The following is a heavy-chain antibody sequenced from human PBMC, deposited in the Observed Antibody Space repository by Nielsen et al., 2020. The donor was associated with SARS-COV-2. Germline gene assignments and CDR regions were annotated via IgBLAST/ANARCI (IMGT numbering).Heavy chain of an antibody. J-gene: IGHJ4*02. Sequence: GESLKISCAASGFTFSSYGMHWVRQAPGKGLEWVAVISYDGSNKYYADSVKGRFTISRDNSKNTLYLQMNSLRAEDTAVYYCAKGPRITMIVVEYYYFDYWGQGTLVTVSS. D-gene: IGHD3-22*01. CDR3: AKGPRITMIVVEYYYFDY. CDR2: ISYDGSNK. CDR1: GFTFSSYG. V-gene: IGHV3-30*18.